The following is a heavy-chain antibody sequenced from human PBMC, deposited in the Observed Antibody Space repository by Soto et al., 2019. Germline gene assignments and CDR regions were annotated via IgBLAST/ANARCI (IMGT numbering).Heavy chain of an antibody. J-gene: IGHJ4*02. CDR1: GGSISSGGYY. CDR2: IYYSGST. Sequence: PSETLSLTCTVSGGSISSGGYYWSWIRQHPGKGLEWIGYIYYSGSTYYNPSLKSRVTISVDTSKNQFSLKLSSVTAAGTAVYYCARAIGYGSGSYYNGAYYFDYWGQGTLVTVSS. V-gene: IGHV4-31*03. CDR3: ARAIGYGSGSYYNGAYYFDY. D-gene: IGHD3-10*01.